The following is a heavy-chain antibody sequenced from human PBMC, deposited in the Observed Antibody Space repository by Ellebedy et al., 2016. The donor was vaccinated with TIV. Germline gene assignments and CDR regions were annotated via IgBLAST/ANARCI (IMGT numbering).Heavy chain of an antibody. V-gene: IGHV3-13*01. CDR2: IGTAGDT. CDR3: ARVRFGDTAVDY. J-gene: IGHJ4*03. CDR1: GFTFSSYD. Sequence: GESLKISCAASGFTFSSYDMHWVRQGTGKGLEWVSAIGTAGDTYYPGSVKGRFTISRENAKNSLYLQITSLRAEDTAAYYCARVRFGDTAVDYWGQGTLVTVSS. D-gene: IGHD2-21*01.